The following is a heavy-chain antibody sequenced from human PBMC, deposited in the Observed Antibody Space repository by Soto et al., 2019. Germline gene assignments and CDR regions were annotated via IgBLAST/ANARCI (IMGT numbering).Heavy chain of an antibody. CDR1: GGTFSSYA. D-gene: IGHD2-15*01. CDR2: IIPIFGTA. CDR3: ARGLVVAATPYYYYGMDV. J-gene: IGHJ6*02. V-gene: IGHV1-69*06. Sequence: ASVKVSCKASGGTFSSYAISWVRQAPGQGLEWMGGIIPIFGTANYAQKFQGRVTITADKSTSTAYMELSSLRSEDTAVYYCARGLVVAATPYYYYGMDVWGQGTTVTVSS.